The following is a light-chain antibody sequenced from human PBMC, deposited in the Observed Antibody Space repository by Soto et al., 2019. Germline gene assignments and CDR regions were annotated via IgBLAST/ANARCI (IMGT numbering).Light chain of an antibody. CDR2: ANN. Sequence: QSVLTQPPSVSGAPGQRVTISCTGSSSNIGAGYDVHWYQQLPGTAPKLLIYANNNRPSGVPDRLSGSKSGTSASLAISGLQSEDEADYYCAAWDNSLSGWVFGGGTKLTVL. CDR1: SSNIGAGYD. CDR3: AAWDNSLSGWV. J-gene: IGLJ3*02. V-gene: IGLV1-40*01.